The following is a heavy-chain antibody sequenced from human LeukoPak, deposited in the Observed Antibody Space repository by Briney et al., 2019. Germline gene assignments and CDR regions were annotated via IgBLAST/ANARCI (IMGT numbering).Heavy chain of an antibody. J-gene: IGHJ4*02. Sequence: SETLSLTCAVSGGSFSGYYWSWIRQPPGKGLEWIGEINHSGSTNYNPSLKSRVTISVDTSKNQFSLKLSSVTAADTAVYYCARGKIQLQENDYWGQGTLGTVSS. CDR1: GGSFSGYY. V-gene: IGHV4-34*01. CDR3: ARGKIQLQENDY. D-gene: IGHD5-18*01. CDR2: INHSGST.